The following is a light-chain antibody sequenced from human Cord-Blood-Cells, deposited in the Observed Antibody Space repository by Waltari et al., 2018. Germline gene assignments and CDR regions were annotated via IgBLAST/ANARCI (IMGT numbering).Light chain of an antibody. Sequence: EIVLTQSPATRSLSPGGRATLSCRASQSVSSYLAWYQQKPGQAPRLLIYDASNRATGIPARFSGSGSGTDFTLTISSLEPEDFAVYYCQQRSNWPPWTFGQGTKVEIK. CDR3: QQRSNWPPWT. CDR1: QSVSSY. CDR2: DAS. V-gene: IGKV3-11*01. J-gene: IGKJ1*01.